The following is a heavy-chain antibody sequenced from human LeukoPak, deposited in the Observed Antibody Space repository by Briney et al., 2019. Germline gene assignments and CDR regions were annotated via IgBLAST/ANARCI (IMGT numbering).Heavy chain of an antibody. J-gene: IGHJ4*02. V-gene: IGHV1-24*01. CDR1: GYTLTELS. Sequence: ASVKVSCKVSGYTLTELSMHWVRQAPGKGLEWMGGFDPEDGETIYAQKFQGRVTMTEDTSTDTAYMELSSLRSEDTAVYYCATDRSTRFGGLGPFRIWGQGTLVTVSS. CDR2: FDPEDGET. CDR3: ATDRSTRFGGLGPFRI. D-gene: IGHD3-10*01.